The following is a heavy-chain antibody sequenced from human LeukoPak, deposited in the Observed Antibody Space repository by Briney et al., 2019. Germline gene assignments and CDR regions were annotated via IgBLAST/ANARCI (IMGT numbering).Heavy chain of an antibody. V-gene: IGHV1-8*03. CDR1: GYTFTSYD. CDR3: ARDQIDDFWSGPTHDYYMDV. J-gene: IGHJ6*03. CDR2: MNPNSGNT. Sequence: ASVKVSCKASGYTFTSYDINWVRQATGQGLEWMGWMNPNSGNTGYAQKFQGRVTITRNTSISTAYMELSSLRSDDTAVYYCARDQIDDFWSGPTHDYYMDVWGKGTTVTVSS. D-gene: IGHD3-3*01.